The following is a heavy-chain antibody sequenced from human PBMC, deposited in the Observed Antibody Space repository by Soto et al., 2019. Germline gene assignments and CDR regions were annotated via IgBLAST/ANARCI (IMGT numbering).Heavy chain of an antibody. V-gene: IGHV3-53*02. D-gene: IGHD1-1*01. Sequence: EVQLVETGGGLIQPGGSLRLSCEVSGFSVSDSSMSWVRQAPGKGLEWVSVFYRRGSTDYADSVKGRGTASRNPFKNPLFLQMDSQAVEDTAVYFCARDLGWNDVVNTSYYGMDVWGKGTTVTGSP. CDR2: FYRRGST. CDR3: ARDLGWNDVVNTSYYGMDV. J-gene: IGHJ6*04. CDR1: GFSVSDSS.